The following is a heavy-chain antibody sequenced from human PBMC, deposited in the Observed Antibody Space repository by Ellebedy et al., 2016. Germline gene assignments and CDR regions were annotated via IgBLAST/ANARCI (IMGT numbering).Heavy chain of an antibody. V-gene: IGHV4-34*01. CDR3: ARGQQIQRRFPY. CDR2: INHSGST. J-gene: IGHJ4*02. D-gene: IGHD1-1*01. CDR1: GESFSDYY. Sequence: SETLSLXCAVYGESFSDYYWTWIRQPPGKGLEWIGEINHSGSTNYNPSLKSRVTISVDTSKNQFSLKLSSVTAADTAVYYCARGQQIQRRFPYWGQGTLVTVSS.